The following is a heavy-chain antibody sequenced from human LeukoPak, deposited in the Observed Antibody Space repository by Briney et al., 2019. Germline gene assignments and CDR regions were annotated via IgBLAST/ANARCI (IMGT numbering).Heavy chain of an antibody. CDR3: AKDLYDILTGSLTPPGY. J-gene: IGHJ4*02. CDR1: GFTFSSYG. V-gene: IGHV3-30*02. Sequence: GGSLRLSCAASGFTFSSYGMHWVRQAPGKGLEWVAFIRYDGSNKYYADSVKGRFTISRDNSKNTLYLQMNSLRAEDTPGYYCAKDLYDILTGSLTPPGYWGQGTLVTVSS. CDR2: IRYDGSNK. D-gene: IGHD3-9*01.